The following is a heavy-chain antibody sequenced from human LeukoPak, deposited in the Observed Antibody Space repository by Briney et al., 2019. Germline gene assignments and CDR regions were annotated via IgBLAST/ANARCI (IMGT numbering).Heavy chain of an antibody. CDR1: GGSISSYY. CDR3: ARSLRFWSGYYYYYYMDV. J-gene: IGHJ6*03. V-gene: IGHV4-59*08. CDR2: IYYSGST. Sequence: SETLSLTCTVSGGSISSYYWSWIRQPPGKGLEWIGYIYYSGSTNYNPSLKSRVTISVDTSKNQFSLKLSSVTAADTAVYYCARSLRFWSGYYYYYYMDVWGKGTTVTVSS. D-gene: IGHD3-3*01.